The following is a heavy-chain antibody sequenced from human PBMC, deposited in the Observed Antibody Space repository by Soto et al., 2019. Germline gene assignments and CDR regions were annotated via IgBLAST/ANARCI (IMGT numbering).Heavy chain of an antibody. Sequence: PSETLSLTCTVSGGSVSSGSYYWSWIRQPPGKGLEWIGYIYYSGSTNYNPSLKSRVTISVDTSKNQFSLKLSSVTAADTAAYYCARAPGDIAARVDPYYYYGMDVWGQWTTVTVSS. CDR3: ARAPGDIAARVDPYYYYGMDV. J-gene: IGHJ6*02. CDR2: IYYSGST. D-gene: IGHD6-6*01. CDR1: GGSVSSGSYY. V-gene: IGHV4-61*01.